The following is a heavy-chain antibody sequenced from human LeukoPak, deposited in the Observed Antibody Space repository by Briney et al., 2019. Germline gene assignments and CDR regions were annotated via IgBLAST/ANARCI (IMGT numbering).Heavy chain of an antibody. CDR1: GGSISSSSYY. CDR3: AREPRYCSSTSCLDDAFDI. D-gene: IGHD2-2*01. J-gene: IGHJ3*02. CDR2: IYYGGST. Sequence: SETLSLTCTVSGGSISSSSYYWGWIRQTPGKGLEWIGSIYYGGSTYYNPSLKSRVTISVDTSKNQFSLKLSSVTAADTAVYYCAREPRYCSSTSCLDDAFDIWGQGTMVTVSS. V-gene: IGHV4-39*07.